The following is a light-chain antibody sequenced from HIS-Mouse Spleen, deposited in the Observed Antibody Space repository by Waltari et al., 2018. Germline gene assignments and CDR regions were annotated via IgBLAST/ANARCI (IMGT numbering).Light chain of an antibody. CDR1: QSVSSY. J-gene: IGKJ1*01. V-gene: IGKV3-11*01. CDR2: DAS. Sequence: EIVLTQSPATLSLSPGERATLSCRASQSVSSYLAWYQQKPGQAPRLLIYDASNRATGIPARFSVSGSGTDFPLTISSLEPEDFAVYYCQQRSNWPTFGQGTKVEIK. CDR3: QQRSNWPT.